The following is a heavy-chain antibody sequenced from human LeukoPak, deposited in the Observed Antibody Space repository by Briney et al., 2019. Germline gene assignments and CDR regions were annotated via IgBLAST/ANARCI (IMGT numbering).Heavy chain of an antibody. D-gene: IGHD3-10*01. J-gene: IGHJ5*02. CDR3: ARGGYYGSGNDFRFDP. V-gene: IGHV4-61*08. Sequence: SETLSLTCTVSGASISESGYYWSWIRQSPGKGLECIGYIHYTGSTNYNPSLKSRVTISVETSKNQFSLKLKSVTAADTAVYYCARGGYYGSGNDFRFDPWGQGTLVTVSS. CDR1: GASISESGYY. CDR2: IHYTGST.